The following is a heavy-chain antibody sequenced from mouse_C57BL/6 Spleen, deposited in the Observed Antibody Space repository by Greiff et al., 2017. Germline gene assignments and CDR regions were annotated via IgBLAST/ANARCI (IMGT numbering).Heavy chain of an antibody. CDR2: ISSGSSTI. CDR1: GFTFSDYG. CDR3: ARDYAFYFDY. V-gene: IGHV5-17*01. D-gene: IGHD1-1*02. Sequence: DVMLVESGGGLVKPGGSLKLSCAASGFTFSDYGMHWVRQAPEKGLEWVAYISSGSSTIYYADTVKGRFTISRDNAKNTLFLQMTSLRSEDTAMYYCARDYAFYFDYWGQGTTLTVSS. J-gene: IGHJ2*01.